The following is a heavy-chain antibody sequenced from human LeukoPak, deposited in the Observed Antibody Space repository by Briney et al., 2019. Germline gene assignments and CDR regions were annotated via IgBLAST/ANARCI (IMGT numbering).Heavy chain of an antibody. J-gene: IGHJ4*02. CDR2: INHSGST. V-gene: IGHV4-34*01. CDR1: GGSFSGYY. CDR3: ARKGYGYGY. D-gene: IGHD5-12*01. Sequence: PSETLPLTCAVYGGSFSGYYWSWIRQPPGKGLEWIGEINHSGSTNYNPSLKSRVTISVDTSKNQFSLKLSSVTAADTAVYYCARKGYGYGYWGQGTLVTVSS.